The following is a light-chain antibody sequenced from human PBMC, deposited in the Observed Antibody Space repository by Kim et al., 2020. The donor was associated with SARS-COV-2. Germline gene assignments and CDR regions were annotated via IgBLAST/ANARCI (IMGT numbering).Light chain of an antibody. CDR3: QQYLSSPFS. J-gene: IGKJ4*01. CDR1: QSVSSRH. Sequence: EIVLTQSPGTLSLSPGERATLSCRASQSVSSRHLAWYQQKPGQAPRLLMYTTSSRATGIPDRFSGSGSGTDFTLTIDRLEPEDFAVYFCQQYLSSPFSFAGGTKVDIK. CDR2: TTS. V-gene: IGKV3-20*01.